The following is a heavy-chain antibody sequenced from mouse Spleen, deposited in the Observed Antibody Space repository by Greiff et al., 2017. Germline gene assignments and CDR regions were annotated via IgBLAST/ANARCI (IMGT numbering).Heavy chain of an antibody. CDR3: ARDGYYGAMDY. J-gene: IGHJ4*01. D-gene: IGHD1-1*01. V-gene: IGHV7-1*01. CDR1: GFTFSDFY. CDR2: SRNKANDYTT. Sequence: EVNVVESGGGLVQSGRSLRLSCATSGFTFSDFYMEWVRQAPGKGLEWIAASRNKANDYTTEYSASVKGRFIVSRDTSQSILYLQMNALRAEDTAIYYCARDGYYGAMDYWGQGTSVTVSS.